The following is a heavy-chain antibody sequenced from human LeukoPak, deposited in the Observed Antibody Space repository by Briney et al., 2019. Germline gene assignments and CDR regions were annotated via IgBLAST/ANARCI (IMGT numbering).Heavy chain of an antibody. D-gene: IGHD1-26*01. J-gene: IGHJ4*02. CDR3: ASAPGSYRGY. Sequence: GGSLRLSCAASGFTFSSYSMNWVRQAPGKGLEWVSAISGSGGNTYYADSVKGRFTISRDNSKNTLYLQMNSLRAEDTAVYYRASAPGSYRGYWGQGTLVTVSS. V-gene: IGHV3-23*01. CDR2: ISGSGGNT. CDR1: GFTFSSYS.